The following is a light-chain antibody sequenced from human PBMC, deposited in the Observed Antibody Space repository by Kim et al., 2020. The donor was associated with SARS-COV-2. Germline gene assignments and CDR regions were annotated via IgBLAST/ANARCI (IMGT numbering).Light chain of an antibody. Sequence: APGKTARIPCGGNNIGSKSVHWYQQKPGQAPVLVIYYDSDRPSGIPERFSGSNSGNTATLTISRVEAGDEADYYCQVWDSSSDPRVFGGGTKLTVL. CDR1: NIGSKS. J-gene: IGLJ3*02. V-gene: IGLV3-21*04. CDR3: QVWDSSSDPRV. CDR2: YDS.